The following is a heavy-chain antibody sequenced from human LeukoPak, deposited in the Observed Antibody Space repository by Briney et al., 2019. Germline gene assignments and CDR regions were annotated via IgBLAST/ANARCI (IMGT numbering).Heavy chain of an antibody. Sequence: GGSLRLSCAASGFTFSSYSMNWVRQAPGKGLEWVSYISSSSSIIYYADSVKGRFTISRDNAKNSLYLQMNSLRAEDTAVYCCARSSGSYYGLNWGQGTPVIVSS. CDR3: ARSSGSYYGLN. V-gene: IGHV3-48*01. CDR2: ISSSSSII. J-gene: IGHJ4*02. D-gene: IGHD1-26*01. CDR1: GFTFSSYS.